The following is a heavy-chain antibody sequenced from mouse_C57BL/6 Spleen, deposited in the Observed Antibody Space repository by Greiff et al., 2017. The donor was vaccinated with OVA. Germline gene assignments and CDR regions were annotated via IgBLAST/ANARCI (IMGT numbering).Heavy chain of an antibody. CDR1: GFTFSDYY. D-gene: IGHD2-2*01. CDR3: ARHDYYGYGGFDY. Sequence: DVKLVESGGGLVQPGGSLKLSCAASGFTFSDYYMYWVRQTPEQRLEWVAYISNGGGSTYYPDTVKGRFTISRDNAKNTLYLQMSRLKSEDTAMYYCARHDYYGYGGFDYWGQGTTLTVSS. CDR2: ISNGGGST. J-gene: IGHJ2*01. V-gene: IGHV5-12*01.